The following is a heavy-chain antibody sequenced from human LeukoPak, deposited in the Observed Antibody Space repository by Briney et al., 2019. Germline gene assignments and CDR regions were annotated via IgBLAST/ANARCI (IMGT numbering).Heavy chain of an antibody. D-gene: IGHD2-2*01. V-gene: IGHV4-38-2*01. CDR2: IYHSGST. CDR3: ARVVVVPAAMSYNWFDP. Sequence: SETLSLTCAVSGYSISSGYYWGWIRQPPGKGLEWIGSIYHSGSTYYNPSLKSRVTISVDTSKNQFSLKLSSVTAADTAVYYCARVVVVPAAMSYNWFDPWGQGTLVTASS. CDR1: GYSISSGYY. J-gene: IGHJ5*02.